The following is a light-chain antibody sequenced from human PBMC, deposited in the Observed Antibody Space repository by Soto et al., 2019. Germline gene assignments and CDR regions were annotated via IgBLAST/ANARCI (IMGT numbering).Light chain of an antibody. J-gene: IGLJ2*01. Sequence: QSVLTQPPSASGTPGQRVTISCSGSSSNIGSNYVYWYQQLPGTAPKLLIYSNNQRPSGVPDRFSGSKSGTSASLAISGLRSEDENDYYCAAWDDSLSGLVFGGGTKLTVL. CDR2: SNN. V-gene: IGLV1-47*02. CDR3: AAWDDSLSGLV. CDR1: SSNIGSNY.